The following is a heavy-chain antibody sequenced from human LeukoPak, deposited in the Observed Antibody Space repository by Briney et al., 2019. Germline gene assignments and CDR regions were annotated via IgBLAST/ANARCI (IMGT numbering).Heavy chain of an antibody. V-gene: IGHV4-59*08. CDR2: SYYSGST. J-gene: IGHJ6*03. D-gene: IGHD4-11*01. CDR1: GGSISSYY. CDR3: AILTTVNNYYYYYMDV. Sequence: PSETLSLTCTVSGGSISSYYWSWIRQPPGKGLEWIGYSYYSGSTNYNPSLKSRVTISVDTSKNQFSLKLSYVTAADTAVYCCAILTTVNNYYYYYMDVWGKGTTVTVSS.